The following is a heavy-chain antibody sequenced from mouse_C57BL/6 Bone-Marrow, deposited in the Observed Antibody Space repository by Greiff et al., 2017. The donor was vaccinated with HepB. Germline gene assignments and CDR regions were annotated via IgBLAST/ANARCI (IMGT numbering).Heavy chain of an antibody. CDR3: ARRYDGSSWYFDV. D-gene: IGHD1-1*01. J-gene: IGHJ1*03. CDR1: GYTFTSYW. V-gene: IGHV1-55*01. CDR2: IYPGSGST. Sequence: VQLQQPGAELVKPGASVKMSCTASGYTFTSYWITWVKQRPGQGLEWIGDIYPGSGSTNYNEKFKSKATLTVDTATSTTYMQISSLTSEDSAVYYCARRYDGSSWYFDVWGTGTTVTVSS.